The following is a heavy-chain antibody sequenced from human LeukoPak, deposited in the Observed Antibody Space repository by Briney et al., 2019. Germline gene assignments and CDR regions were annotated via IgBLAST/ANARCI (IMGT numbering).Heavy chain of an antibody. CDR1: GGTFSSYA. V-gene: IGHV1-69*13. CDR2: IIPIFGTA. Sequence: SVKVSCKASGGTFSSYAISWVRQAPGQGLEWMGGIIPIFGTANYAQKFQGRVTITAGESTSTAYMELSSLRSEDTAVYYCARTTYYYDSSDYYYGMDVWGQGTTVTVSS. CDR3: ARTTYYYDSSDYYYGMDV. D-gene: IGHD3-22*01. J-gene: IGHJ6*02.